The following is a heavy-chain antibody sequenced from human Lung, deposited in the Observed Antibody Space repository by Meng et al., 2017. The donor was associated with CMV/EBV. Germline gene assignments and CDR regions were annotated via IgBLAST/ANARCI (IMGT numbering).Heavy chain of an antibody. Sequence: ASVKVSXKASGYTFTGYYMHWVRQAPGQGLEWMGWINPNSGGTNYAQKFQGRVTMTRDTSISTAYMELSRLRSDDTAVYYCASGGYCSSTSCYRGWFDPWGQGTPVTVSS. CDR3: ASGGYCSSTSCYRGWFDP. CDR2: INPNSGGT. V-gene: IGHV1-2*02. D-gene: IGHD2-2*02. J-gene: IGHJ5*02. CDR1: GYTFTGYY.